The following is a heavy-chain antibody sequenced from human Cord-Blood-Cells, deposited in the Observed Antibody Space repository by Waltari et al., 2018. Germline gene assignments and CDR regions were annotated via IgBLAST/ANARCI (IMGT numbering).Heavy chain of an antibody. CDR3: ASYNWNYDRTDY. Sequence: QVQLQQWGAGLLKPSETLSLTCAVYGGSFSGYYWSWIRQPPGKGLGWIGEINHSGSTNYNPSLKSRVTISVDTSKNQFSLKLSSVTAADTAVYYCASYNWNYDRTDYWGQGTLVTVSS. V-gene: IGHV4-34*01. D-gene: IGHD1-7*01. CDR1: GGSFSGYY. CDR2: INHSGST. J-gene: IGHJ4*02.